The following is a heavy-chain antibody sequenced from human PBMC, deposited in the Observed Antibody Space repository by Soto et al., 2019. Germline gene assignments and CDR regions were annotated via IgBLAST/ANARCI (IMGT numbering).Heavy chain of an antibody. V-gene: IGHV3-23*01. Sequence: EVQLLESGGGLVQPGGSLRLSCAASGFTFSSYAMSWVRQAPGKGLEWVSAISGSGGSTYYADSVKGRFTISRDNSKNTLYLQMNSLRADDTAVYYCAKSLIAAAGISGAAYYFDYWGQGTLVTVSS. D-gene: IGHD6-13*01. CDR2: ISGSGGST. CDR1: GFTFSSYA. J-gene: IGHJ4*02. CDR3: AKSLIAAAGISGAAYYFDY.